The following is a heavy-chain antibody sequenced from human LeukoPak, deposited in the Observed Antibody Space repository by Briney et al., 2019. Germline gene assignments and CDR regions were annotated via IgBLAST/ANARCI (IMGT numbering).Heavy chain of an antibody. CDR3: ARDWSGSGLVGFY. Sequence: ASVKVSCKASGYTFTSYAMNWVRQAPGQGLEWMGWINTNTGNPTYAQGFTGRFVFSLDTSVSTAYLQISGLKAEDTAVYYCARDWSGSGLVGFYWGQGTLVTISS. D-gene: IGHD1-26*01. J-gene: IGHJ4*02. CDR2: INTNTGNP. CDR1: GYTFTSYA. V-gene: IGHV7-4-1*02.